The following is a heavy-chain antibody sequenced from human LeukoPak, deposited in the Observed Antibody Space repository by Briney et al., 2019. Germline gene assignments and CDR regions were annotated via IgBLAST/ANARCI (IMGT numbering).Heavy chain of an antibody. CDR3: ARDLEGSPGY. Sequence: PGGSLRLSCAASGFTFSSYSMNWVRQAPGKGLEWVSSISSSSSYIYYAGSVKGRFTISRDNAKNSLHLQMNSLRAEDTAVYYCARDLEGSPGYWGQGTLVTVSS. D-gene: IGHD5-24*01. CDR1: GFTFSSYS. J-gene: IGHJ4*02. V-gene: IGHV3-21*01. CDR2: ISSSSSYI.